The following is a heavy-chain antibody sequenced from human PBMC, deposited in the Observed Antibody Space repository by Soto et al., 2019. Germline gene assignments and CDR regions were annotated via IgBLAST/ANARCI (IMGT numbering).Heavy chain of an antibody. CDR2: ISYDGSNK. Sequence: HPGGSLRLSCAASGFTFSSYAMHWVRQAPGKGLEWVAVISYDGSNKYYADSVKGRFTISRDNSKNTLYLQMNSLRAEDTAVYYCARDPVRYSSGWFKQLDYWGQGTLVTVSS. CDR3: ARDPVRYSSGWFKQLDY. CDR1: GFTFSSYA. J-gene: IGHJ4*02. D-gene: IGHD6-19*01. V-gene: IGHV3-30-3*01.